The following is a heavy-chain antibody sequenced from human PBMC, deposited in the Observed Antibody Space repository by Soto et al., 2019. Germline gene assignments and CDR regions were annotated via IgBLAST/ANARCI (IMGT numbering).Heavy chain of an antibody. CDR3: AKSNLYCSSSNCYVFDY. J-gene: IGHJ4*02. D-gene: IGHD2-2*01. CDR1: GFTFSNYA. V-gene: IGHV3-23*01. CDR2: IRNSGTST. Sequence: EVQLLDSGGGLVQPGGSLRLSCAASGFTFSNYAMSWVRQAPGKGLEWVSSIRNSGTSTYYADSVKGRFTISRDNSENALYLQMSSLRVEDTAVYYCAKSNLYCSSSNCYVFDYWGQGTLVTVSS.